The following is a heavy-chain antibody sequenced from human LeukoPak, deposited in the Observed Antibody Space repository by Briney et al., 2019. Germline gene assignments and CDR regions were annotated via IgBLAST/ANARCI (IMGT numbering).Heavy chain of an antibody. CDR3: ARRYVHFDY. CDR2: IIPIFVTA. V-gene: IGHV1-69*13. Sequence: ASVEVSCKASGGTFSSYAISWVRQAPGQGLEWMGGIIPIFVTANYAQKFQGRVTITADESTSTAYMELTSLRSEDTAVYYCARRYVHFDYWGQGTLVTVSS. J-gene: IGHJ4*02. D-gene: IGHD3-16*01. CDR1: GGTFSSYA.